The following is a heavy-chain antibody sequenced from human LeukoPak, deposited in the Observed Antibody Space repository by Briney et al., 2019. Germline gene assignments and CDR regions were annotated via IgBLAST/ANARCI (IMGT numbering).Heavy chain of an antibody. CDR3: ARDSPDYYDSSGLLLD. D-gene: IGHD3-22*01. CDR1: GYTFTSYY. CDR2: INPSGGST. V-gene: IGHV1-46*01. Sequence: ASVKVSCTASGYTFTSYYMHWVRQAPGQGLEWMGIINPSGGSTSYAQKFQGRVTMTRDTSTSTVYMELSSLRSEDTAVYYCARDSPDYYDSSGLLLDWGQGTLVTVSS. J-gene: IGHJ4*02.